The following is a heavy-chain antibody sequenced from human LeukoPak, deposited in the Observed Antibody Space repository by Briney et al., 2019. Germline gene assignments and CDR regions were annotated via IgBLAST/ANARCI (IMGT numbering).Heavy chain of an antibody. CDR3: ATRYCSSTSCYGH. D-gene: IGHD2-2*01. V-gene: IGHV3-23*01. J-gene: IGHJ4*02. Sequence: GGSLRLSCAASGFTFSSYAMSWVRQAPGKGLEWVSAISGSGGSTYYADSVKGWFTISRDNSKSTLYLQMNSLRAEDTAVYYCATRYCSSTSCYGHWGQGTLVTVSS. CDR1: GFTFSSYA. CDR2: ISGSGGST.